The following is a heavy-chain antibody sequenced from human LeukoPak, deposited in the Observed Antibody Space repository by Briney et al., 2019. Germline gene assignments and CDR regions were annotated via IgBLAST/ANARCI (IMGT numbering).Heavy chain of an antibody. Sequence: ASVKVSCKASGYTFTSYDINWMRQATGQGLEWMGWMNPNSGNTGYAQKFQGRVTITADESTSTAYMELSSLRSEDTAVYYCAAQREYYCSSTSCYFYYFDYWGQGTLVTVSS. CDR3: AAQREYYCSSTSCYFYYFDY. D-gene: IGHD2-2*01. J-gene: IGHJ4*02. CDR2: MNPNSGNT. CDR1: GYTFTSYD. V-gene: IGHV1-8*01.